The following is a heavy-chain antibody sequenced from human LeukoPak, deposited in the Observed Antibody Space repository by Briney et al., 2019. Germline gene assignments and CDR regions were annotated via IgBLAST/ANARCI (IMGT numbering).Heavy chain of an antibody. Sequence: SSETLSLTCAVSGDSISSDIWWNWVRQPPGKGLEWIGEIHHSGSTNYNPSLKSRVTISVDTSKNQFSLKLSSVTAADTAVYYCARDGPYSSSWPLYYYYGMDVWGQGTTVTVSS. CDR2: IHHSGST. D-gene: IGHD6-13*01. CDR1: GDSISSDIW. V-gene: IGHV4-4*02. CDR3: ARDGPYSSSWPLYYYYGMDV. J-gene: IGHJ6*02.